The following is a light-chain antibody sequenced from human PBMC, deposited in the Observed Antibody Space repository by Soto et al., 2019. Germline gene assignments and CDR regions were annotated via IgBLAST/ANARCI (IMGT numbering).Light chain of an antibody. CDR3: QQRSDWPRVT. V-gene: IGKV3-11*01. Sequence: EVVLTQTPATLSLSPGEGATLYCRASRSIRNYLAWYQQKPGQAPRLLIYDTSNRATGIPARFSGSGSGTDFTLTISSLEPEDFGLYYCQQRSDWPRVTFGGGTKVE. CDR1: RSIRNY. J-gene: IGKJ4*01. CDR2: DTS.